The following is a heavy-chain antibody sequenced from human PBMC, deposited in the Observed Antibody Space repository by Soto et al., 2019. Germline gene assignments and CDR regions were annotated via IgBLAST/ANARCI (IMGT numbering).Heavy chain of an antibody. CDR3: GRYCTNTKCRGGYYLDL. J-gene: IGHJ5*02. D-gene: IGHD2-8*01. CDR1: GDSFTNYA. CDR2: IILALGNP. Sequence: QVLLVQSGAEMQQPGSSVSVSCRASGDSFTNYAFTWVQQAPGQGPEWLGGIILALGNPHYSQRFQGRLTITADESSSTVYMELGSLRLDDTAVYYCGRYCTNTKCRGGYYLDLWGQGTLLTVSS. V-gene: IGHV1-69*01.